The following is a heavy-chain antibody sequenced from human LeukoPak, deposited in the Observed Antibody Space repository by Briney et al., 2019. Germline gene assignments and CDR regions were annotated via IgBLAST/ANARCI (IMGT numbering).Heavy chain of an antibody. D-gene: IGHD3-22*01. V-gene: IGHV3-48*01. CDR2: IGSSSSTI. J-gene: IGHJ4*02. Sequence: PGGSLRLSCAASGFTFSSYSMNWVRQAPGKGLEWVSYIGSSSSTIYYADSVKGRFTISRDNAKNSLYLQMNSLRAEDTAVYYCARGLKYYYDSSGIYFDYWGQGTLVTVSS. CDR3: ARGLKYYYDSSGIYFDY. CDR1: GFTFSSYS.